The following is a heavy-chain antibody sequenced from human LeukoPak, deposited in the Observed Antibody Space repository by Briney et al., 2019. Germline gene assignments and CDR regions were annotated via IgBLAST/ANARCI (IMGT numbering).Heavy chain of an antibody. CDR3: VRGRLSDSGTYYKGWFDP. Sequence: ASVKVSCKASGHTFTSYYFNWVRQASGQGLEWMGWMNPNSGTTGYAQNFQGRVTMTRDTSISTAYMELSSLRPEDTAVYYCVRGRLSDSGTYYKGWFDPGAREPWSPSPQ. J-gene: IGHJ5*02. D-gene: IGHD3-10*01. CDR1: GHTFTSYY. CDR2: MNPNSGTT. V-gene: IGHV1-8*01.